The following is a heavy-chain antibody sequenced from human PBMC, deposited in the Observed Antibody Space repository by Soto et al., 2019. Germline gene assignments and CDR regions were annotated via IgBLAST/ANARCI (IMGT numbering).Heavy chain of an antibody. V-gene: IGHV3-30-3*01. CDR3: ARSYAFGDFDY. Sequence: GGSLRLSCAASGFTFSSYAMHWVRQAPGKGLEWVAVISYDGSNKYYADSVKGRLTISRDNSKNTLYLQMNSLRAEDTAVYYCARSYAFGDFDYWGQGTMVTVSS. D-gene: IGHD3-10*01. CDR2: ISYDGSNK. J-gene: IGHJ4*02. CDR1: GFTFSSYA.